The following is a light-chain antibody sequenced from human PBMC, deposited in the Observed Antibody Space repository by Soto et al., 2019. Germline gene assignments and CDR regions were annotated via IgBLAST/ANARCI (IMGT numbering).Light chain of an antibody. CDR2: AAS. CDR3: QQYGNSPAIN. V-gene: IGKV3-20*01. CDR1: QICSARY. J-gene: IGKJ5*01. Sequence: EIVLTQSPVTLSLSPLAIPTLSGSSRQICSARYLAWYQQKPGQAPRLLIYAASSRATGIPDRFSGSGSGTDFTLTVRRLEPEDFAVYYCQQYGNSPAINCGKGTRRAIK.